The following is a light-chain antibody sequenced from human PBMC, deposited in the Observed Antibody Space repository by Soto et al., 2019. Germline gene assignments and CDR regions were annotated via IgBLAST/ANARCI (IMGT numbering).Light chain of an antibody. CDR2: SNN. J-gene: IGLJ3*02. CDR3: AAWDDSLNGWV. Sequence: QLVLTQPPSASGTPGQRVSISCSGSSSSIGSNTVSWYQQLPGTAPKLLIYSNNQRPSGVPDRFSGSKSGTSASLAISGLQSEDEADYYCAAWDDSLNGWVFGGGTKLTVL. CDR1: SSSIGSNT. V-gene: IGLV1-44*01.